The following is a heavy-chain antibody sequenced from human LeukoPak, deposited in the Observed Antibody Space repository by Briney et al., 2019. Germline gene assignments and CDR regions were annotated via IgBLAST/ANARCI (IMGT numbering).Heavy chain of an antibody. CDR3: ASRTWIHFNWFDP. CDR1: GGSISSSSYY. CDR2: IYYSGST. V-gene: IGHV4-39*07. D-gene: IGHD5-18*01. Sequence: SETLSLTCTVSGGSISSSSYYWGWIRQPPGKGLEWIGSIYYSGSTYYNPSLKSRVTISVDKSKNQFSLKLSSVTAADTAVYYCASRTWIHFNWFDPWGQGTLVTVSS. J-gene: IGHJ5*02.